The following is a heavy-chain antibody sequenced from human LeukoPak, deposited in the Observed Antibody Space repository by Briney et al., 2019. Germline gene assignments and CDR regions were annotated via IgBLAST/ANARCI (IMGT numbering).Heavy chain of an antibody. Sequence: GGSLRLSCAASGFTFSSYWMSWARQAPGKGLEWVANIKQDGSEKYYVDSVKGRFTISRDNAKNSLYLQMNSLRAEDTAVYYCARVSPNTVTTPQYFDYWGQGTLVTVSS. CDR1: GFTFSSYW. CDR3: ARVSPNTVTTPQYFDY. CDR2: IKQDGSEK. J-gene: IGHJ4*02. D-gene: IGHD4-17*01. V-gene: IGHV3-7*01.